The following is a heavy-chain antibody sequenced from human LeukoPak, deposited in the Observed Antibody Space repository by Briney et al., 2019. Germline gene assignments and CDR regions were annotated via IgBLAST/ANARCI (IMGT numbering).Heavy chain of an antibody. D-gene: IGHD6-13*01. CDR1: GYTFTSYY. CDR3: ARAMPPYSSRHPGRAFDI. CDR2: INPSGGST. V-gene: IGHV1-46*01. Sequence: ASVTVSCKASGYTFTSYYIHWVRQAPGQGLEWMGIINPSGGSTSYAQKFQGRVTMTRDMSTSTVYMELSSLRSEDTAVYYCARAMPPYSSRHPGRAFDIWGQGTMVTVSS. J-gene: IGHJ3*02.